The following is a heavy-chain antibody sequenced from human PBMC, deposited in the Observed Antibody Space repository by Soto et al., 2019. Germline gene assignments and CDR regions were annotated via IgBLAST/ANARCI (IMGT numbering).Heavy chain of an antibody. V-gene: IGHV3-13*01. Sequence: EVQLVESGGGLVQPGWSLRLSCVALGFTFSSYDMHWVRQATGKCLVWVSVIGTAGDTYYPGSVKGRFTLSRENAKHSLSLQMNSLRAGDTAVYYCARAPSGGVVVPAALYVWGQGTTVTVSS. J-gene: IGHJ6*02. CDR1: GFTFSSYD. CDR3: ARAPSGGVVVPAALYV. D-gene: IGHD2-2*01. CDR2: IGTAGDT.